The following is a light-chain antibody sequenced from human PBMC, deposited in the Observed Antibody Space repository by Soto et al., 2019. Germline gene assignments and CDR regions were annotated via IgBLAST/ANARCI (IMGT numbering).Light chain of an antibody. Sequence: DIVMTQSPLSLPVTPGEPASISCRSSQSLLHSNGYTFLSWYLQKPGQSPPLLMYLGSIRASGAPDRFSGTGSGTYFTLKISRVEAEDVRTYYCVQGVRPPATFGGGTKVEI. J-gene: IGKJ4*01. CDR1: QSLLHSNGYTF. V-gene: IGKV2-28*01. CDR2: LGS. CDR3: VQGVRPPAT.